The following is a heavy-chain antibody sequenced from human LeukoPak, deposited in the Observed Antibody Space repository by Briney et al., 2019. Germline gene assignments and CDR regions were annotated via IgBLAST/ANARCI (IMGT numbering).Heavy chain of an antibody. Sequence: PGGSLRLSCAASGFTLSSYGMHWVRRAPGKGLEWVAVISYDGSNKYYADSVKGRFTISRDNSKNTLYLQMNSLRAEDTAVYYCAKAPEGEGYFDYWGQGTLVTVSS. D-gene: IGHD3-10*01. J-gene: IGHJ4*02. CDR2: ISYDGSNK. V-gene: IGHV3-30*18. CDR1: GFTLSSYG. CDR3: AKAPEGEGYFDY.